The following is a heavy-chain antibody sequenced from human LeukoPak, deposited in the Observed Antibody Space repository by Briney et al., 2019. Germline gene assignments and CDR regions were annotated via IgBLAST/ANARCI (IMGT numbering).Heavy chain of an antibody. CDR3: ASSSGCYQAFDI. J-gene: IGHJ3*02. V-gene: IGHV4-59*01. D-gene: IGHD6-19*01. Sequence: PSRTLSLTCTVSGGSISSYYWSWIRQPPGKGLEWIGYIYYSVSTNYNLPLKSRVTISVDTSKNQFSLKLSSVTAADTAVYYCASSSGCYQAFDIWGQGTMVTVSS. CDR1: GGSISSYY. CDR2: IYYSVST.